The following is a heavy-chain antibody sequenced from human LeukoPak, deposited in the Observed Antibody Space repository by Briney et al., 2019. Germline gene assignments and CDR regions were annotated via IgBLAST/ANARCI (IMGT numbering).Heavy chain of an antibody. CDR3: AKGAMPYYDGSGYNYFDY. Sequence: TAESLTLSCALSGLTFSAYSMSWVRQPAGKGRDWVSAMSGSGGMTYYADPVKGRFSISRDNSKDTPHLQMNSLRAEDTAVYYCAKGAMPYYDGSGYNYFDYWGQGTPVTVSS. V-gene: IGHV3-23*01. D-gene: IGHD3-22*01. J-gene: IGHJ4*02. CDR2: MSGSGGMT. CDR1: GLTFSAYS.